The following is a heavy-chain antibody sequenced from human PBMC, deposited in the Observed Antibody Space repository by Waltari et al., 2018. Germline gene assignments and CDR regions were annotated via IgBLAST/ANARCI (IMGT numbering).Heavy chain of an antibody. Sequence: QVQLQESGPGLVKPSETLSLTCAVSGYSISSGYYWGWIRQPPGKGLEWIGSIYHSGSTYYNPSRKSRVTISVDTSKNQFSLKLSSVTAADTAVYYCARRARAAAGTWYYWGQGTLVTVSS. D-gene: IGHD6-13*01. CDR2: IYHSGST. V-gene: IGHV4-38-2*01. J-gene: IGHJ4*02. CDR1: GYSISSGYY. CDR3: ARRARAAAGTWYY.